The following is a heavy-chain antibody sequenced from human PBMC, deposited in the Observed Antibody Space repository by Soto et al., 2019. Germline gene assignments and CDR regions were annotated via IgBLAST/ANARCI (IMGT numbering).Heavy chain of an antibody. CDR3: AKGPQSGYYDLVGIFDY. CDR1: GFTFDDYA. CDR2: ISWNSGSI. J-gene: IGHJ4*02. V-gene: IGHV3-9*01. D-gene: IGHD3-22*01. Sequence: GGSLRLSCAASGFTFDDYAMHWVRQAPGKGLEWVSGISWNSGSIGYADSVKGRFTISRDNAKNSLYLQMNSLRAEDTAFYYCAKGPQSGYYDLVGIFDYWGQGTLVTVSS.